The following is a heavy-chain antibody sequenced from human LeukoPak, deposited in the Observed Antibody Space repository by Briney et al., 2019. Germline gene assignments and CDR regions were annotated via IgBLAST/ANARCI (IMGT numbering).Heavy chain of an antibody. CDR2: IYTSGST. V-gene: IGHV4-4*07. CDR3: AREELLTGYYKRDWFDP. J-gene: IGHJ5*02. Sequence: SETLSLTCTVSGGSISSYYWSWIRQPAGKGLEWIGRIYTSGSTNYNPSLKSRVTMSVDTSKNQFSLKLSSVTAADTAVYYCAREELLTGYYKRDWFDPWGQGTLVTVSS. D-gene: IGHD3-9*01. CDR1: GGSISSYY.